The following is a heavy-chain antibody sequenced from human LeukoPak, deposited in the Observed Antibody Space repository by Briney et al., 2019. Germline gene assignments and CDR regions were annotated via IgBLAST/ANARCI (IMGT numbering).Heavy chain of an antibody. Sequence: SETLSLTCAVYGGSFSGYYWSWIRQPPGKGLEWIGEINHSGSTYYNPSLKSRVTISVDTSKNQFSLKLSSVTAADTAVYYCARRYYYDSSGFDYWGQGTLVTVSS. CDR1: GGSFSGYY. CDR2: INHSGST. CDR3: ARRYYYDSSGFDY. D-gene: IGHD3-22*01. J-gene: IGHJ4*02. V-gene: IGHV4-34*01.